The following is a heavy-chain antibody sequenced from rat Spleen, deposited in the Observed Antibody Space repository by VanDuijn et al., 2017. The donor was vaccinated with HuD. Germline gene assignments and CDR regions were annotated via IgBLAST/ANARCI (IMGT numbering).Heavy chain of an antibody. J-gene: IGHJ4*01. D-gene: IGHD1-12*02. CDR1: GFSLSSYH. CDR2: IWTGGNT. Sequence: QVQLKESGPGLVQPSQTLSLTCNVSGFSLSSYHVSWVRQPPGKGLEWMGVIWTGGNTNYNSAVQSRLSISRDTSKSQVFLKMDSLQPEDTGTYYCARQKYYDGSPYVMDAWGQGTSVTVSS. V-gene: IGHV2-43*01. CDR3: ARQKYYDGSPYVMDA.